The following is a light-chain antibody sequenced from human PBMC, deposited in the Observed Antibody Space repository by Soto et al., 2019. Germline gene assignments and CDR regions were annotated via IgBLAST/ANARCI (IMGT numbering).Light chain of an antibody. V-gene: IGLV2-14*01. CDR3: TYKTSSTPYV. J-gene: IGLJ1*01. CDR1: SSDVGGFNY. Sequence: QSALTQPASVSGSPGQSITISCTGTSSDVGGFNYVSWYQQHPVKAPKLMIYDVTNRPSGVSDRFSGSKSGNTASLTISGLQAEDEADYYSTYKTSSTPYVFGTGTKLTVL. CDR2: DVT.